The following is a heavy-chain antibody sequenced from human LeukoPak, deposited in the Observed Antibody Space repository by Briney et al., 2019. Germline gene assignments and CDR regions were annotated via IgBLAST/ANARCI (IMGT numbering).Heavy chain of an antibody. D-gene: IGHD6-13*01. CDR3: AREIAAAGTFDY. J-gene: IGHJ4*02. CDR1: GGSISSYY. CDR2: IYYSGST. Sequence: SETLSLTCTVSGGSISSYYWSWIRQPPGRGLEWIGYIYYSGSTNYNPSLKSRVTISVDTSKNQFSLKLSSVTAADTAVYYCAREIAAAGTFDYWGQGTLVTVSS. V-gene: IGHV4-59*01.